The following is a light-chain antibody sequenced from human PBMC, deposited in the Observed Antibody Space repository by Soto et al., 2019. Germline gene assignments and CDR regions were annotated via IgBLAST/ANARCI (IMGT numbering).Light chain of an antibody. CDR3: QQSDSAPYT. J-gene: IGKJ4*01. V-gene: IGKV1-39*01. CDR2: ASA. Sequence: DIQMTQSPSSLSSSVGDRVTITCWASQSIATYLNWYQQKPGKAPKLLIYASAILQTGCPYSFSGSGSGTDFTLTISGLQPDDLATYYCQQSDSAPYTFRGGTKGDI. CDR1: QSIATY.